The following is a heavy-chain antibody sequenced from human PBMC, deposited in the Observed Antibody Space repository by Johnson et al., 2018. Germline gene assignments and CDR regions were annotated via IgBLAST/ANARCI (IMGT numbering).Heavy chain of an antibody. V-gene: IGHV3-47*02. CDR1: GFAFSSYV. Sequence: VQLVQSGGGLVQPGGSLRPSCAASGFAFSSYVLHWVRRAPGKGPAWVSAIGTGGDTYYADSVMGRFTISRDNAKKSLYRQMNSLIAEGMGVYYCARGPASITRIVVVMAGGWFDPWGQGTLVTVSS. CDR3: ARGPASITRIVVVMAGGWFDP. CDR2: IGTGGDT. J-gene: IGHJ5*02. D-gene: IGHD3-22*01.